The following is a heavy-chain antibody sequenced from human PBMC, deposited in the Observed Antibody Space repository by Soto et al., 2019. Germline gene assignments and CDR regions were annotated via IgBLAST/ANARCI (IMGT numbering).Heavy chain of an antibody. J-gene: IGHJ6*02. CDR2: IYWNDDK. Sequence: QITLKESGPTLVKPTQTLTLTCTFSGFSLSTSGVGVGWIRQPPGKALEWLALIYWNDDKRYSPSPKSRLTITKDTSKNQVVLTMTNMDLVDTATYYCAHRTQWLGMDVWGQGTTVTVSS. D-gene: IGHD6-19*01. CDR1: GFSLSTSGVG. V-gene: IGHV2-5*01. CDR3: AHRTQWLGMDV.